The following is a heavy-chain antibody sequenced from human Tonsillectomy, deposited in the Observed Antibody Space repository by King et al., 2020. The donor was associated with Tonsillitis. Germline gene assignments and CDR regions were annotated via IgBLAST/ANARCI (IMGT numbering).Heavy chain of an antibody. CDR3: AKPSFGIAAALFFDS. J-gene: IGHJ4*02. D-gene: IGHD6-13*01. Sequence: QLQESGPGLVKPSQTLSLTCNVSGGAISSGAYYWSWIRQHPGKGLEWIGHIYYSGSTYFNPSLQSRIAMSVDTSRNQFSRKLSSVTAADTAVYYCAKPSFGIAAALFFDSWGQGSLVTVSS. CDR1: GGAISSGAYY. CDR2: IYYSGST. V-gene: IGHV4-31*03.